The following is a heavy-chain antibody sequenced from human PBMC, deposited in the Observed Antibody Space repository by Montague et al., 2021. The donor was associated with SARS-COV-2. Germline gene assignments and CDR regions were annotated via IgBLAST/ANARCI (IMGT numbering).Heavy chain of an antibody. D-gene: IGHD6-19*01. CDR3: ARGSGWMGNAFDI. J-gene: IGHJ3*02. V-gene: IGHV4-59*01. Sequence: TLSLTCTVSGGSISSYYWSWIRQPPGKGLEWIGYIYYSGSTNYNPSLKSRVTTSVDTSKNQFSLKLSSVTAADTAVYYCARGSGWMGNAFDIWGQGTMVTVSS. CDR1: GGSISSYY. CDR2: IYYSGST.